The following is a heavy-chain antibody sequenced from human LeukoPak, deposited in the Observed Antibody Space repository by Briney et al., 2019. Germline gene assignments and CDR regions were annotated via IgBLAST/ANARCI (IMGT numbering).Heavy chain of an antibody. Sequence: GGSLRLSCAASGFTFSSYSMNWVRQAPGKGLEWVSSISSSSSYIYYADSVKGRFTISRDNAKNSLYLQMNSLRAEGTAVYYCARDRLLMVYAMIDYWGQGTLVTVSS. D-gene: IGHD2-8*01. CDR1: GFTFSSYS. CDR3: ARDRLLMVYAMIDY. J-gene: IGHJ4*02. V-gene: IGHV3-21*01. CDR2: ISSSSSYI.